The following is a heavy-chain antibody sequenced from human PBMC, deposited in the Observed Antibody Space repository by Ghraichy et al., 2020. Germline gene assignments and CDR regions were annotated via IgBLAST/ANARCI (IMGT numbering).Heavy chain of an antibody. V-gene: IGHV3-53*01. CDR1: GFTVSSNY. D-gene: IGHD1-26*01. Sequence: GGSLRLSCAASGFTVSSNYMSWVRQAPGKGLEWVSVIYNGGSTYYADSVKGRFTISRDSSKNTLYLQLNSLRAEDTAVYYCSRDRGSFYRFFDLWGRGTLVTVPS. CDR3: SRDRGSFYRFFDL. J-gene: IGHJ2*01. CDR2: IYNGGST.